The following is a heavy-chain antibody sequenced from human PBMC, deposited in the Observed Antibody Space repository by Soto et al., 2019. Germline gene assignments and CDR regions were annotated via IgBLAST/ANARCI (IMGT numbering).Heavy chain of an antibody. CDR1: AGFISRCY. V-gene: IGHV4-59*08. CDR2: SYYSGST. J-gene: IGHJ5*02. CDR3: ARHHDA. Sequence: EALFLSNTVSAGFISRCYCCLIRHPPEKVEGWVWFSYYSGSTNYAPSLKCRATISVDTSKSESYIELSTVSAADTAVYYCARHHDAWGQGTPVTVSS.